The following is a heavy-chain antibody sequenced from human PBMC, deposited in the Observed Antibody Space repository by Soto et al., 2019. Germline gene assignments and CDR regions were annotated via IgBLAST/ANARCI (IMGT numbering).Heavy chain of an antibody. V-gene: IGHV4-31*03. CDR3: ARFYGDYGLFDY. D-gene: IGHD4-17*01. J-gene: IGHJ4*02. CDR1: GGSISSGGYY. CDR2: IYYSGST. Sequence: PSETLSLTCTVSGGSISSGGYYWSWIRQHPGKGLEWIGYIYYSGSTYYNPSLKSRVTISVDTSKNQFSLKLSSVTAADTAVYYCARFYGDYGLFDYWGQGTLVTVSS.